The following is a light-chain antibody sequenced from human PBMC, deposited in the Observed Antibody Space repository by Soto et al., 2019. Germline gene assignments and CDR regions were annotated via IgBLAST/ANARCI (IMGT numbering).Light chain of an antibody. Sequence: DIQMTQSPTSLSASVGDRVTITCRASQDIRNFVAGYQQKPGKAPKLLIYAASTLQSGVPSRFSGSGSGTDFTLTNNSLQPEDVATSSCQKYSSVPVFGPGTKVEIK. V-gene: IGKV1-27*01. CDR2: AAS. CDR1: QDIRNF. J-gene: IGKJ3*01. CDR3: QKYSSVPV.